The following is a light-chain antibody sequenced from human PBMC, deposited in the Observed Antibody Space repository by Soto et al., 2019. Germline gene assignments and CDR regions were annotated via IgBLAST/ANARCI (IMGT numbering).Light chain of an antibody. CDR1: SSDIGGYNY. CDR2: DVS. Sequence: QSALTQPASVSGSPGQSITISCTGTSSDIGGYNYVSWYQQHPGKAPKLMIYDVSNRPSGVPNRFSGSKSGNTASLTISGLQAEDEAAYYCSSYTSISRLVFGGGTKVTVL. V-gene: IGLV2-14*01. J-gene: IGLJ2*01. CDR3: SSYTSISRLV.